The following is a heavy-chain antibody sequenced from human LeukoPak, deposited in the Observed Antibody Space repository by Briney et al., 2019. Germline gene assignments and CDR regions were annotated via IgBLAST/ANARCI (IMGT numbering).Heavy chain of an antibody. J-gene: IGHJ4*02. CDR3: AKDPVEQQQLGFDY. CDR1: GFTFSSYG. D-gene: IGHD6-13*01. CDR2: ISGSGGST. Sequence: GGSLRLSCAASGFTFSSYGMHWVRQAPGKGLEWVSAISGSGGSTYYADSVKGRFTISRDNSKNTLYLQMNSLRAEDTAVYYCAKDPVEQQQLGFDYWGQGTLVTVSS. V-gene: IGHV3-23*01.